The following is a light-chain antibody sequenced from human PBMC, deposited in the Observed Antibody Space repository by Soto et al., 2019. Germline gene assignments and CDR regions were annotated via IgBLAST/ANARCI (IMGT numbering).Light chain of an antibody. Sequence: QSVLTQPASVSGSPGQSITISCTGTSSDVGAYTYVSWYQQHPGKAPKLMIYDVSNRPSGVSNRFSGSKSGNTASLTISGLRAEDEADYYCHSYISSSMEVFGGGTKLTVL. V-gene: IGLV2-14*01. CDR3: HSYISSSMEV. CDR2: DVS. J-gene: IGLJ3*02. CDR1: SSDVGAYTY.